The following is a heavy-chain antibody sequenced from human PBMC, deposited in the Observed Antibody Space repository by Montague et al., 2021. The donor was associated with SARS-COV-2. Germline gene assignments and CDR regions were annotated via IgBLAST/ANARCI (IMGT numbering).Heavy chain of an antibody. CDR2: ISWNSGSI. J-gene: IGHJ4*02. D-gene: IGHD4-17*01. CDR1: GFTFDDYA. CDR3: AFYGDYALDY. V-gene: IGHV3-9*01. Sequence: SLSLSLAASGFTFDDYAMHWVRQAPGKGLEWVSGISWNSGSIGYADSVKGRFTISRDNAKNSLYLQMNSLRAEDTALYYCAFYGDYALDYWGQGTLVTVSS.